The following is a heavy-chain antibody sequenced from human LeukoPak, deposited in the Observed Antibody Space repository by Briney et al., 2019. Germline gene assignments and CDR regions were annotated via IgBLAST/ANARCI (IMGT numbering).Heavy chain of an antibody. Sequence: PGGSLRLSCAASGFTFNTYTMNWVRQAPGKGLEWVSYISGSSGIIDYADSVRGRFTISRDNAKNSLYLQMNSLRAEDTAVYYCARENFGGGGTEGGIDYWGQGTLVTVSS. CDR2: ISGSSGII. CDR1: GFTFNTYT. D-gene: IGHD2-15*01. J-gene: IGHJ4*02. V-gene: IGHV3-48*04. CDR3: ARENFGGGGTEGGIDY.